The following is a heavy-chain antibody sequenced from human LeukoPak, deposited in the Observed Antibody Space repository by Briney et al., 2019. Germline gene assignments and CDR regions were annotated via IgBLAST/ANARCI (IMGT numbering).Heavy chain of an antibody. Sequence: SETLSLTCAVYGGSFSGYYWSWIRQHPGKGLEWIGYIYYSGSTYYNPSLKSRVTISVDTSKNQFSLKLSSVTAADTAVYYCARRGGSGSYYLDYWGQGTLVTVSS. V-gene: IGHV4-31*11. J-gene: IGHJ4*02. CDR3: ARRGGSGSYYLDY. D-gene: IGHD3-10*01. CDR2: IYYSGST. CDR1: GGSFSGYY.